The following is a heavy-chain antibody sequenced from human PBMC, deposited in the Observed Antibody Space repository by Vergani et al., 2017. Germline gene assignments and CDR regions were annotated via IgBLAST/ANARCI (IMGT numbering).Heavy chain of an antibody. V-gene: IGHV3-74*01. CDR2: INSDGDST. CDR3: ARGGWELLVYFFDICV. J-gene: IGHJ6*01. CDR1: GFTFSNYW. D-gene: IGHD1-26*01. Sequence: VQLVESGGGLVQPGGSLRLSCTASGFTFSNYWMQWVRQAPGKGLMWVSRINSDGDSTSYADSVKGRFTISRDNAKNTLYLQMDSLRAEDTAMYYCARGGWELLVYFFDICVWGKGNTGTVSS.